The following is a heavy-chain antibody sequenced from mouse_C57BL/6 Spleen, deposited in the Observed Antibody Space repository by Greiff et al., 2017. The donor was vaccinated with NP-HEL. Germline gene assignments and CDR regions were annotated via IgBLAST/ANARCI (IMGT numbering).Heavy chain of an antibody. Sequence: DVHLVESGGGLVKPGGSLKLSCAASGFTFSDYGMHWVRQAPEKGLEWVAYISSGSSTIYYADTVKGRFTISRDNAKNTLFLQMTSLRSEDTAMYYCAREYGSTLYAMDYWGQGTSVTVSS. D-gene: IGHD1-1*01. CDR2: ISSGSSTI. CDR3: AREYGSTLYAMDY. CDR1: GFTFSDYG. V-gene: IGHV5-17*01. J-gene: IGHJ4*01.